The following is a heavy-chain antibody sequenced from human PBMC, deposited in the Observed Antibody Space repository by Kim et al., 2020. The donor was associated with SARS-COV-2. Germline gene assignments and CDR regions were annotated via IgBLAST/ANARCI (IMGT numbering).Heavy chain of an antibody. V-gene: IGHV4-31*03. J-gene: IGHJ4*02. CDR2: IYYSGST. CDR3: ARDKVAARLYYFDY. Sequence: SETLSLTCTVSGGSISSGGYYWSWIRQHPGKGLEWIGYIYYSGSTYYNPSLKSRVTISVDTSKNQFSLKLSSVTAADTAVYYCARDKVAARLYYFDYWGQGTLVTVSS. CDR1: GGSISSGGYY. D-gene: IGHD1-26*01.